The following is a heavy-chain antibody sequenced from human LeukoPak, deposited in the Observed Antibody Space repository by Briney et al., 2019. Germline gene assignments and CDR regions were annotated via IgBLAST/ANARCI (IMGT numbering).Heavy chain of an antibody. CDR2: IIPIFGTA. V-gene: IGHV1-69*13. J-gene: IGHJ4*02. CDR1: GGTFSSYA. CDR3: ARFDSSGYYANY. D-gene: IGHD3-22*01. Sequence: ASVKVSCKASGGTFSSYAISWVRQAPGQGLEWMGGIIPIFGTANYAQKFQGRVTITADESTSTAYMELSSLRSEDTAVYYCARFDSSGYYANYWGQGTLVTVSS.